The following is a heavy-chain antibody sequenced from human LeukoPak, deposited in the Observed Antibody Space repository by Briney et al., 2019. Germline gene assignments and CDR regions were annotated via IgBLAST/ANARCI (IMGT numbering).Heavy chain of an antibody. V-gene: IGHV1-2*02. CDR2: INPNSGGT. CDR1: GYTFTGYY. Sequence: ASVKVSCKASGYTFTGYYMHWVRQAPGQGLEWMGWINPNSGGTNYAQKFQGRVPMTRDTSISTAYMELSRLRSDDTAVYYCARDKQLDWAHYYYYYMDVWGKGTTVTVSS. CDR3: ARDKQLDWAHYYYYYMDV. J-gene: IGHJ6*03. D-gene: IGHD6-13*01.